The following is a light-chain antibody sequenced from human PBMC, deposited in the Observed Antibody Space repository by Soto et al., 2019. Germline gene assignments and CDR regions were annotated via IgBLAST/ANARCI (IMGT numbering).Light chain of an antibody. V-gene: IGLV2-8*01. CDR2: EVS. CDR1: SSGVGGYNY. Sequence: QSALAQPPSASGSPGQSVTISCTGTSSGVGGYNYVSWYQQHPGKAPKLMIYEVSQRPSGVPDRFSGSKSGNTASLTVSGLQAEDEADYYCNSYAGSNNVFGTGTKAPS. J-gene: IGLJ1*01. CDR3: NSYAGSNNV.